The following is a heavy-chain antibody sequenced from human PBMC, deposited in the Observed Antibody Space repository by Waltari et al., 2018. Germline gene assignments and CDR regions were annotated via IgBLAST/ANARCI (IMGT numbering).Heavy chain of an antibody. D-gene: IGHD6-13*01. Sequence: QVQLVESGGGVVQPGRSLRLSCAASGFTFSSYGMHWVRQAPGKGLEWVAVIGYDGSNKYYADSVKGRFTISRDNSKNTLYLQMNSLRAEDTSMYYCAKGGYSSSWSDWYFDLWGRGTLVTVSS. V-gene: IGHV3-30*18. J-gene: IGHJ2*01. CDR2: IGYDGSNK. CDR3: AKGGYSSSWSDWYFDL. CDR1: GFTFSSYG.